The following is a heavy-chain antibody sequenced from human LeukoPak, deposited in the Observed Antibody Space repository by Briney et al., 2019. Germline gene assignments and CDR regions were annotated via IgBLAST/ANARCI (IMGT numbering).Heavy chain of an antibody. J-gene: IGHJ6*03. CDR3: ARRRGSSSHYYYYYYMDV. Sequence: SETLSLTCTVSGGSISSGSYYWSWIRQPAGKGLEWIGRIYTSGSTNYNPSLKSRVTISVDTSKNQFSLKLSSVTAADTAVYYCARRRGSSSHYYYYYYMDVWGKGTTVTVSS. V-gene: IGHV4-61*02. D-gene: IGHD6-6*01. CDR2: IYTSGST. CDR1: GGSISSGSYY.